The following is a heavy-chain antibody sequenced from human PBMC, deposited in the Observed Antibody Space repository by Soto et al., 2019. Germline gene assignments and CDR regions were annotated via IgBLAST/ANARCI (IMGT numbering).Heavy chain of an antibody. CDR1: GFSLSTSGVG. Sequence: QITLKESGPTLVRPTQTLTLTCAFSGFSLSTSGVGVGWIRQPPGKALEWLAVIYWDDSKHYSPSLRSRLTITKDTSKNQVVLPMPNMDPMDTGTYYCAHKGPEDWPLDYWGQGTLVTVSS. J-gene: IGHJ4*02. CDR2: IYWDDSK. D-gene: IGHD3-9*01. V-gene: IGHV2-5*02. CDR3: AHKGPEDWPLDY.